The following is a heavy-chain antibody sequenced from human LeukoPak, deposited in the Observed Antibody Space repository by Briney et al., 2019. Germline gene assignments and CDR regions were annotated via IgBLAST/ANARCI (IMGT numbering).Heavy chain of an antibody. V-gene: IGHV3-21*01. J-gene: IGHJ4*02. Sequence: KPGGSLRLSCAASGYTFSSYSMNWVRQAPGKGLEWVSFIGSSGSYIYYADSVKGRFTISRDNAKNSLYLQMNSLRAEDTAVYYCATSPGRYYHRSGYPPGWGEGTLVTVSS. D-gene: IGHD3-22*01. CDR1: GYTFSSYS. CDR2: IGSSGSYI. CDR3: ATSPGRYYHRSGYPPG.